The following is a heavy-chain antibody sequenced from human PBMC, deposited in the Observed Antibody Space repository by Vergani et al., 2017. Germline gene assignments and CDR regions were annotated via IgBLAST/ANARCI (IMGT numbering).Heavy chain of an antibody. CDR1: FDSIRNLY. D-gene: IGHD3-9*01. J-gene: IGHJ4*02. CDR2: IHYSENT. V-gene: IGHV4-59*08. CDR3: ARTDSFILRYFHWAL. Sequence: QVQLQESGPGLVKSSETLSLTCSVSFDSIRNLYCNWIRKPPGKGLEWIGSIHYSENTNYNPSLKTRVTISGDTSKNQFSLKVTSVTAADTAIYFCARTDSFILRYFHWALWGQGTLVTVSS.